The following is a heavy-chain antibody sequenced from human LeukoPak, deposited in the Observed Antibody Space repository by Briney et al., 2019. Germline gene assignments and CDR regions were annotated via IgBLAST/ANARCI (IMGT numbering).Heavy chain of an antibody. J-gene: IGHJ3*01. CDR2: ISTDGSST. CDR3: ARDFLHLGG. CDR1: GFTFSSYW. Sequence: PGGSLRLSCAASGFTFSSYWVHWVRQAPGKGLVWVSRISTDGSSTSYADSVKGRFTISRDNAKNTLYLQMNSLRAEDTAVYYCARDFLHLGGWGQGTMVTVSS. V-gene: IGHV3-74*01. D-gene: IGHD3-16*01.